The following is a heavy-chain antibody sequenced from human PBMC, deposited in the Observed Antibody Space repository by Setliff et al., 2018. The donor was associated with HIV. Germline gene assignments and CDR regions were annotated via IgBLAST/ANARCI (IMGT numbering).Heavy chain of an antibody. CDR3: ARDFVTLTAAPRFDP. Sequence: ASVKVSCKASGYTFINYDIYWVRQTTGQGLKWMGWMNPDSGNTGYAQKLQGRVTMTTDTSTSTAYMDLRSLRSDDTAVYYCARDFVTLTAAPRFDPWGQGTLVTVSS. D-gene: IGHD3-9*01. CDR1: GYTFINYD. J-gene: IGHJ5*02. CDR2: MNPDSGNT. V-gene: IGHV1-8*02.